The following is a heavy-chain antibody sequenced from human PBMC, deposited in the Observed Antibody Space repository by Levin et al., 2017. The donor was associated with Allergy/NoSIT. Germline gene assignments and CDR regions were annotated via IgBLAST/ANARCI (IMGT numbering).Heavy chain of an antibody. Sequence: SETLSLTCTVSGGSISSSSYYWGWIRQPPGKGLEWIGSIYYSGSTYYNPSLKSRVTISVDTSKNQFSLKLSSVTAADTAVYYCARHAEVWFGEKYAFDIWGQGTMVTVSS. CDR1: GGSISSSSYY. V-gene: IGHV4-39*01. CDR3: ARHAEVWFGEKYAFDI. J-gene: IGHJ3*02. D-gene: IGHD3-10*01. CDR2: IYYSGST.